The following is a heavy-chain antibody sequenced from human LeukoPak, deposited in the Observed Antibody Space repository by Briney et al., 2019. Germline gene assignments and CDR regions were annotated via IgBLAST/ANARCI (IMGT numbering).Heavy chain of an antibody. V-gene: IGHV3-74*01. Sequence: PGGSLRLSCAASGFTFSSYWMHWVRQAPGKGLVWVSRINSDGSSTSYADSVKGRFTISRDNSKNTLYLQMSSLRAEDTAVYYCVKRTYCSSTSCAYELDYWGQGTLVTVSS. CDR2: INSDGSST. J-gene: IGHJ4*02. D-gene: IGHD2-2*01. CDR3: VKRTYCSSTSCAYELDY. CDR1: GFTFSSYW.